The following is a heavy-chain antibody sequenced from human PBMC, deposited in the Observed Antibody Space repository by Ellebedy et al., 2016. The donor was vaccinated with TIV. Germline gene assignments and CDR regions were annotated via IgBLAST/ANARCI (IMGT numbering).Heavy chain of an antibody. Sequence: PGGSLRLSCAASGFTFSSYSMNWVRQAPGKGLEWVSYISSSSSTIYYADSVKGRFTISRDNAKNTLYLQMNSLRAEDTAVYYCAGQIQWELDAFDIWGQGTMVTVSS. CDR2: ISSSSSTI. CDR3: AGQIQWELDAFDI. J-gene: IGHJ3*02. D-gene: IGHD1-26*01. CDR1: GFTFSSYS. V-gene: IGHV3-48*01.